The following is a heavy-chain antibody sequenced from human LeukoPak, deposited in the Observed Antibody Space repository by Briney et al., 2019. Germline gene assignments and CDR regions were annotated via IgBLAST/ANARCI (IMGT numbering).Heavy chain of an antibody. CDR3: AAELDDYGRMN. V-gene: IGHV4-59*12. D-gene: IGHD4-17*01. Sequence: SETLSLTCTVSGGSISSYYWSWIRQPSGKGLEWIGYIYYSGSTNYNPSLKSRVTISVDTSKNQFSLKLSSVTAADTAVYYCAAELDDYGRMNWGQGTLVTVSS. J-gene: IGHJ4*02. CDR1: GGSISSYY. CDR2: IYYSGST.